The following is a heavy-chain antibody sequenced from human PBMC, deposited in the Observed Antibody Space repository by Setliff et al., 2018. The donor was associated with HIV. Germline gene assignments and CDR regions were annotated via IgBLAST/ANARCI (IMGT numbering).Heavy chain of an antibody. CDR1: GYTFTGYY. J-gene: IGHJ4*02. Sequence: GASVKVSCKASGYTFTGYYMHWVRQAPGQGLEWMGIINPSGGSTSYAQKFQGRVTMTRDTSTSTVYMELSSLRSEDTAVYYCARWHSPTVVTLTPYYWGQGTLVTVSS. V-gene: IGHV1-46*01. CDR3: ARWHSPTVVTLTPYY. CDR2: INPSGGST. D-gene: IGHD4-17*01.